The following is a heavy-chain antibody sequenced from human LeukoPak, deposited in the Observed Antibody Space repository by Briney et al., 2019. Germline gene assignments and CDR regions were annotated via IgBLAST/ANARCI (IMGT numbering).Heavy chain of an antibody. D-gene: IGHD4-17*01. CDR2: INHSGSN. J-gene: IGHJ4*02. Sequence: SETLSLTCAVYGGSFSGYYWSWIRQPPGKGLEWIGEINHSGSNNYNPSLKSRVTISVDTSKNQFSLKLSSVTAADTAVYYCAGRRGRYGEFDYWGQGTLVTVSS. V-gene: IGHV4-34*01. CDR3: AGRRGRYGEFDY. CDR1: GGSFSGYY.